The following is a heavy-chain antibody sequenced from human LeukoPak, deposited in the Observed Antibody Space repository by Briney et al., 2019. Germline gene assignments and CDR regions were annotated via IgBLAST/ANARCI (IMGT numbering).Heavy chain of an antibody. J-gene: IGHJ4*02. V-gene: IGHV4-39*07. D-gene: IGHD1-1*01. CDR1: GGSISTSNYY. CDR3: ARAPSIYWNDVPSFDY. Sequence: SETLSLTCTVSGGSISTSNYYWGWIRQPPGKGLEWIGSIFYSGSTYYSPSLKSRVTISLDTSRNQFSLKLSSVTAADTAVYYCARAPSIYWNDVPSFDYWGQGTLVTVSS. CDR2: IFYSGST.